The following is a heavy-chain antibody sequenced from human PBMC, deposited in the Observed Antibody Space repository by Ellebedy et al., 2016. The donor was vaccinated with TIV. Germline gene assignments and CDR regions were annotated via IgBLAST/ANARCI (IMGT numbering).Heavy chain of an antibody. Sequence: GESLKISCAASGFTVSSNYVSWVRQAPGKGLEWVSVIYSGGSTYYADSVKGRFTISRDNSKNTLYLQMNSLRVEDTAVYYCARWPSGDAPLDYWGQGTLVTVSS. CDR2: IYSGGST. CDR3: ARWPSGDAPLDY. J-gene: IGHJ4*02. V-gene: IGHV3-66*02. CDR1: GFTVSSNY. D-gene: IGHD4-17*01.